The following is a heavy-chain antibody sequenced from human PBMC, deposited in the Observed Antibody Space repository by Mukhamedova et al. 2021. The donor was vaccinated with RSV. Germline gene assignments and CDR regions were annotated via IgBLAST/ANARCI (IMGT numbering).Heavy chain of an antibody. CDR2: IYYSGST. Sequence: EWIGYIYYSGSTNYNPSLKSRVTISVDTSKNQFSLKLSSVTAADTAVYYCARTTMATISGWYFDLWGRGTLVIVSS. D-gene: IGHD5-24*01. CDR3: ARTTMATISGWYFDL. V-gene: IGHV4-59*01. J-gene: IGHJ2*01.